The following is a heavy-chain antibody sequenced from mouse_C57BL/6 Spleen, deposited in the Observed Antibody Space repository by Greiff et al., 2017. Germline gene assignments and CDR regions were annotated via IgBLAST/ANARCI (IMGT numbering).Heavy chain of an antibody. D-gene: IGHD1-1*01. CDR2: LYPGAGDT. CDR3: ARGGDDYGSSPLDY. CDR1: GYAFSSYW. V-gene: IGHV1-80*01. Sequence: VQLQQSGAELVKPGASVKISCKASGYAFSSYWMNWVKQRPGKGLEWIGQLYPGAGDTIYNGKFKAKATLTADKSSSTAYMQLRSMTSKDAAVDFCARGGDDYGSSPLDYWGQGTTLTVSS. J-gene: IGHJ2*01.